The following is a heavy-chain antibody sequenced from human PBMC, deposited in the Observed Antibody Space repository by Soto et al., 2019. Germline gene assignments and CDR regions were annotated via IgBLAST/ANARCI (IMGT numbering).Heavy chain of an antibody. D-gene: IGHD2-2*01. Sequence: ETLSLTCTVSGGSISRSTYYWGWIRQPPGKGLEWIGSIYYSGSTYYRPSLKSRVTISVDTSKNQFSLKLSSVTAADTAVYYCARQVPAAVRLGWFDPWGQGTLVTVSS. CDR3: ARQVPAAVRLGWFDP. CDR1: GGSISRSTYY. V-gene: IGHV4-39*01. J-gene: IGHJ5*02. CDR2: IYYSGST.